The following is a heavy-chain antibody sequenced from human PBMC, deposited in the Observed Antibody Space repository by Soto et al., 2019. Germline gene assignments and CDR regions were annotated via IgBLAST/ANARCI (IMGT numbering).Heavy chain of an antibody. V-gene: IGHV3-23*01. D-gene: IGHD4-4*01. CDR1: GFTFSSYA. CDR2: ISGSGGST. Sequence: GGSLRLSCAASGFTFSSYAMSWVRQAPGKGLEWVSAISGSGGSTYYADSVKGRFTISRDNSKNTLYLQMNSLRAEDTAVYYCAKDGNYYYYYYYGMDVWGQGTTVTVSS. J-gene: IGHJ6*02. CDR3: AKDGNYYYYYYYGMDV.